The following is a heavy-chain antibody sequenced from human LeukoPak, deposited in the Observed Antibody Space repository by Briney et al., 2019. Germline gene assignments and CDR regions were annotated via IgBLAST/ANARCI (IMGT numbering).Heavy chain of an antibody. CDR3: ARKGTASYSSLCLRCDYFDY. Sequence: PGGSLRLSCAASGFTFSSYSMNWVRQAPGKGLEWVSSISSSSRYIYYADSVKGRFTISRDNAKNSLYLQINSLRAEDTAVYYCARKGTASYSSLCLRCDYFDYWGQGTLVTVSS. CDR1: GFTFSSYS. J-gene: IGHJ4*02. V-gene: IGHV3-21*01. CDR2: ISSSSRYI. D-gene: IGHD6-6*01.